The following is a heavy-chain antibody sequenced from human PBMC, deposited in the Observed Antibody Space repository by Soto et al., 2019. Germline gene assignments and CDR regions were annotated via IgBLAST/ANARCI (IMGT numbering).Heavy chain of an antibody. J-gene: IGHJ4*02. CDR1: GFSLSTSGMG. CDR3: THSRKSYYDILTGYNY. V-gene: IGHV2-5*02. D-gene: IGHD3-9*01. Sequence: SGPTLVNPTQTLTLTCTFSGFSLSTSGMGVAWIRQPPGKALEWLALIYWDDDKRYSPSLKSRLTITKDTSKNQVVLTMTNMDPVDTATYYCTHSRKSYYDILTGYNYWGQGTLVTVSS. CDR2: IYWDDDK.